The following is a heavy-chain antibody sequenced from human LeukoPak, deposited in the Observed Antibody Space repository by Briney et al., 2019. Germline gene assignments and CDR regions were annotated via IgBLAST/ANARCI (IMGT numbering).Heavy chain of an antibody. CDR2: ISSSGSYI. D-gene: IGHD6-19*01. V-gene: IGHV3-21*01. Sequence: GGSLRLSCAASGFTFSSYSMNWFRQAPGKGLEWVSSISSSGSYIYNADSVKGRFTISRDNAKNSLYLQLNSLRAEDTDVYYCARALAVAGTDWYSDLWGRGTLVTVSS. J-gene: IGHJ2*01. CDR3: ARALAVAGTDWYSDL. CDR1: GFTFSSYS.